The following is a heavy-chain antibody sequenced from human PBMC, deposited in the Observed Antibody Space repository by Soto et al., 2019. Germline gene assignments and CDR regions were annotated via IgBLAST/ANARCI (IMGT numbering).Heavy chain of an antibody. CDR2: IKADGTEK. CDR1: GFTFSSSW. J-gene: IGHJ6*02. CDR3: VTAVRGYNANGDL. Sequence: PGGSLRLSSVGSGFTFSSSWMGWVRQTPGKGLECVATIKADGTEKYYVVSVKGRFTFTRDNAKTSVYLEMNSLRAEDTAVYYCVTAVRGYNANGDLWGQGTTVTVSS. D-gene: IGHD5-12*01. V-gene: IGHV3-7*03.